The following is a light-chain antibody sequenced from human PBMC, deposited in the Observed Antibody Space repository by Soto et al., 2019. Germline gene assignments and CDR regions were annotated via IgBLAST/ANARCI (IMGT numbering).Light chain of an antibody. V-gene: IGLV2-23*01. CDR1: SSDVGDYNY. CDR3: CSYAGSSTYV. CDR2: EGS. Sequence: QSVLTQRASVSGSPGQSITISCTGTSSDVGDYNYVSWYQQHPDKAPKVIIYEGSKRPSGVSNRFSGSKSGNTASLTISGLQAEDEADYYCCSYAGSSTYVFGTGTKVTV. J-gene: IGLJ1*01.